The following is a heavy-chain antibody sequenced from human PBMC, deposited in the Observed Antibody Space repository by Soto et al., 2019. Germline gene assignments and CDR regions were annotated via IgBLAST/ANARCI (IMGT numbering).Heavy chain of an antibody. Sequence: VKVSCKASGFTFTSSAVQWVRQARGQRLEWIGWIVVGSGNTNYAQKFQERVTITRDMSTSTAYMELSSLRSEDTAVYYCAALPLYSSSRHYWGQGTLVTVSS. CDR3: AALPLYSSSRHY. V-gene: IGHV1-58*01. J-gene: IGHJ4*02. D-gene: IGHD6-13*01. CDR2: IVVGSGNT. CDR1: GFTFTSSA.